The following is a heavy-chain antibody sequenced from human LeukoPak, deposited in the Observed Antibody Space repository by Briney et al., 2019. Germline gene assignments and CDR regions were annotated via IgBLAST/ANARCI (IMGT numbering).Heavy chain of an antibody. Sequence: PSETLSLTCTVSGGSISSYYWSWIRQPPGKGLEWIGYIYYSGSTNYNPSLKSRVTISVGTSKNQFSLKLSSVTAADTAVYYCARGYSSGWYSSFTFDIWGQGTMVTVSS. V-gene: IGHV4-59*01. CDR2: IYYSGST. CDR1: GGSISSYY. D-gene: IGHD6-19*01. CDR3: ARGYSSGWYSSFTFDI. J-gene: IGHJ3*02.